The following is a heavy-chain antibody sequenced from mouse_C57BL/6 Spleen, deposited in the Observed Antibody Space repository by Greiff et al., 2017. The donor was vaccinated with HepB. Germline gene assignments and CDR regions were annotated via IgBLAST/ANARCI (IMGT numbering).Heavy chain of an antibody. CDR1: GYAFSSSW. V-gene: IGHV1-82*01. CDR2: IYPGDGDT. J-gene: IGHJ1*03. CDR3: ARPPHYYGSSYVGYFDV. Sequence: VQLQQSGPELVKPGASVKISCKASGYAFSSSWMNWVKQRPGTGLEWIGRIYPGDGDTNYNGKFKGKATLTADKSSSTAYMQLSSLTSEDSAVYFCARPPHYYGSSYVGYFDVWGTGTTVTVSS. D-gene: IGHD1-1*01.